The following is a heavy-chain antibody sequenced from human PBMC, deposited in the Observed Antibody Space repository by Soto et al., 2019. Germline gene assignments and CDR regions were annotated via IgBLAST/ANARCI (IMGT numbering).Heavy chain of an antibody. V-gene: IGHV1-69*01. CDR2: LIPVFGST. CDR3: ARSIGSSSFYFDF. Sequence: QVQLVQSGAEVKKPGSSVKVSCKASGGTFSDYAISWVRQAPGHGLEWMGGLIPVFGSTHYAQSFQGRLTITATPSSTAAYMELSSLRSDDTAVYYCARSIGSSSFYFDFWGPGTQVTVSS. D-gene: IGHD6-6*01. J-gene: IGHJ4*02. CDR1: GGTFSDYA.